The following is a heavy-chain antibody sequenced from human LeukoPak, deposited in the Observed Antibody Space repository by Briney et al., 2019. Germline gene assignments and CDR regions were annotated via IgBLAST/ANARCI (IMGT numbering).Heavy chain of an antibody. CDR3: AREVPLGYFDWLLPNGY. CDR2: INPNSGGT. Sequence: ASVKVSCKASGYTFTGYYMHWVRQAPGQGLEWMGWINPNSGGTNYAQKFQGRVTMTRDTSISTAYMELSRLRSDDTAVYYCAREVPLGYFDWLLPNGYWGQGTLVTVSS. CDR1: GYTFTGYY. D-gene: IGHD3-9*01. J-gene: IGHJ4*02. V-gene: IGHV1-2*02.